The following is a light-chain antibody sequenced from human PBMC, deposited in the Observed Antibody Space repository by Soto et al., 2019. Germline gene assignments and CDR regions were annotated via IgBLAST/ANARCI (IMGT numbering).Light chain of an antibody. Sequence: DIQMTQSPSTLSASVGDRVTITCRASQSISIWLAWYQQKTRKAPKVLIYKASSLESGVPSRFSGSGSETEFTLTIRSLLPDDFATNYCHPYNSYSTWSFGQGKKVALK. CDR2: KAS. CDR1: QSISIW. CDR3: HPYNSYSTWS. V-gene: IGKV1-5*03. J-gene: IGKJ1*01.